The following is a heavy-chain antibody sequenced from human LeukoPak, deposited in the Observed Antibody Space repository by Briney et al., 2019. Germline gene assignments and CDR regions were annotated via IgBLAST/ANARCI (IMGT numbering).Heavy chain of an antibody. V-gene: IGHV3-23*01. D-gene: IGHD2-15*01. J-gene: IGHJ4*02. CDR1: GFTFSRYA. Sequence: GRALRLSRAASGFTFSRYAMSWASRASGRGLEWVSAHSGSGGSTFYADSVKGRFDIPRENSKNTLYLQMNSLRAEDTAVYYCAKVPYYCRGGSCRLMFDYWDRGTLVTVSS. CDR3: AKVPYYCRGGSCRLMFDY. CDR2: HSGSGGST.